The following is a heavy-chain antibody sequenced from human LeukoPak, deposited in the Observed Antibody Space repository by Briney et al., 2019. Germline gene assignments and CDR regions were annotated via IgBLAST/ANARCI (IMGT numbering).Heavy chain of an antibody. D-gene: IGHD4-17*01. CDR3: AKRGLYGAVPFYGMDV. CDR1: GFTFSSFS. J-gene: IGHJ6*02. V-gene: IGHV3-23*01. Sequence: GGSLRLSCAASGFTFSSFSMSWVRQAPGKGLEYVSGIGRTTYYAESVKGRFTISRDNSKNTLFLQMNSLRAEDTAVYYCAKRGLYGAVPFYGMDVWGQGTTVTVSS. CDR2: IGRTT.